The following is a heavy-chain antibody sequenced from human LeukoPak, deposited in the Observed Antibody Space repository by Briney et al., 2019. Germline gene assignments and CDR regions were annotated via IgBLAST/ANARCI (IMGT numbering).Heavy chain of an antibody. Sequence: PGGSLRLSCAASGFTFSSYAMSWVRQAPGKGLEWVSAISGSGGSTYYADSVKGRFTISRDNSKNTLYLQLNSLRAEDTAVYYCAGCAGNSCYFDYWGQGTLVIVSS. V-gene: IGHV3-23*01. CDR2: ISGSGGST. CDR1: GFTFSSYA. D-gene: IGHD1-1*01. J-gene: IGHJ4*02. CDR3: AGCAGNSCYFDY.